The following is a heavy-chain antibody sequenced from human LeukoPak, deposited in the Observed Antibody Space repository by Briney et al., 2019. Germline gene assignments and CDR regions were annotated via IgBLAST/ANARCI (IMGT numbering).Heavy chain of an antibody. Sequence: SETLSLTCTVSGGSFSGYYWSWIRQPPGKGLDWIGHVHYSGRANYNTSLKSRVTISIDPSKNQFSLRLSSVTAVDTAVYYCARVSGATITTYYGMDVWGQGTTVTVS. V-gene: IGHV4-59*01. D-gene: IGHD5-12*01. CDR2: VHYSGRA. CDR1: GGSFSGYY. CDR3: ARVSGATITTYYGMDV. J-gene: IGHJ6*02.